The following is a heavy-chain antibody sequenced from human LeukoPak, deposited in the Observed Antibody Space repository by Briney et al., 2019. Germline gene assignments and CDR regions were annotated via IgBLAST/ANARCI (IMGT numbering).Heavy chain of an antibody. J-gene: IGHJ3*02. CDR1: GFTFSSYS. CDR2: ISSSSSYI. D-gene: IGHD4-23*01. CDR3: ARGGPTVVTLDAFDI. V-gene: IGHV3-21*01. Sequence: GGSLRLSCAASGFTFSSYSMSWVRQAPGKGLEWVSSISSSSSYIYYADSVKGRFTISRDNAKNSLYLQMNSLRAEDTAVYYCARGGPTVVTLDAFDIWGQGTMVTVSS.